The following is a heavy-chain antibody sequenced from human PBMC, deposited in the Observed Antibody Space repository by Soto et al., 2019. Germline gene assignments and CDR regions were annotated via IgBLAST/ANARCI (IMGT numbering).Heavy chain of an antibody. J-gene: IGHJ4*02. D-gene: IGHD1-20*01. CDR1: GFSVSTTGVG. Sequence: QITLKESGPTLVKPTETLTLTCNFSGFSVSTTGVGVGWIRQAPGKALEWLVFVYWYDDKRYSASLRSRLTITKHTSKNQVVLTMSDMEPVDTGTYYCARRRQSHRNLNTGDFDVWGQGILVTVSS. V-gene: IGHV2-5*01. CDR2: VYWYDDK. CDR3: ARRRQSHRNLNTGDFDV.